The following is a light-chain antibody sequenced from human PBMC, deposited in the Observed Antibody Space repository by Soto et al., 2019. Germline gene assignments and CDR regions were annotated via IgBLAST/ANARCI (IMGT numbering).Light chain of an antibody. CDR1: QSVSIL. Sequence: EIVLTQSPVTLSLSPGERATLSCRASQSVSILLAWYQHKPGQAPRLLIYGPSTRATGIPARFSGTGSGTEFTLTISSLQSEDFALYYCQQYNNWPRTFGQGTKVDIK. V-gene: IGKV3-15*01. CDR2: GPS. CDR3: QQYNNWPRT. J-gene: IGKJ1*01.